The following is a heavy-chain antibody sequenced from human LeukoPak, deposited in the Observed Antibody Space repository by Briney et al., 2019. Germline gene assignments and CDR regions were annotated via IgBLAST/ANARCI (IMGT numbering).Heavy chain of an antibody. CDR2: ISAYNGNT. CDR1: GYTFTSYG. CDR3: ARDRIAARSFDY. Sequence: GASVKVSCKASGYTFTSYGISWVRQAPAQGLEWMGWISAYNGNTNYAQKFQGRVTITTDESTSTAYMELSSLRSEDTAVYYCARDRIAARSFDYWGQGTLVTVSS. J-gene: IGHJ4*02. V-gene: IGHV1-18*01. D-gene: IGHD6-6*01.